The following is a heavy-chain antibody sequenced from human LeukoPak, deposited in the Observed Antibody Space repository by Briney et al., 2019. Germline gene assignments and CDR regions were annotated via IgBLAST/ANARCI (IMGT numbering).Heavy chain of an antibody. J-gene: IGHJ4*02. CDR1: GFTFSTYW. CDR3: ARHDDYDILTGYYD. D-gene: IGHD3-9*01. Sequence: GGSLRLSCSASGFTFSTYWMSWVRQAPGKGLEWVANINEDGSETYSLDSVKGRFTISRDNAKNTLYLQMNSLRAEDTAVYYCARHDDYDILTGYYDWGQGTLVTVSS. CDR2: INEDGSET. V-gene: IGHV3-7*01.